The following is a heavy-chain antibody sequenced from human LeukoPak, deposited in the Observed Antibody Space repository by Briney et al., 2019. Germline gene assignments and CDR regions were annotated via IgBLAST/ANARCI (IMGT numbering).Heavy chain of an antibody. Sequence: SETLSLTCTVSGGSISSYYWSWIRQPPGRGLEWIGYMYYSGRTNYDPSLKSRVTISINTSKNQFSLRLSSVTAADTAVYYCARGSDYGDYWGQGTLVTVSS. D-gene: IGHD3-3*01. CDR2: MYYSGRT. CDR3: ARGSDYGDY. V-gene: IGHV4-59*01. CDR1: GGSISSYY. J-gene: IGHJ4*02.